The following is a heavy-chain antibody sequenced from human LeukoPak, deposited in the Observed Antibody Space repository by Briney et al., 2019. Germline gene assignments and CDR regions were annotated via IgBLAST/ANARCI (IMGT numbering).Heavy chain of an antibody. CDR2: VFTSGST. CDR1: GGSINDYY. Sequence: SETLSLTCTVSGGSINDYYWSWIRQPAGKGLQWIGRVFTSGSTNYNPSLKSRVTMSIDTSKNQCSLRLTSVTAADTAMYYCAREHSNGWYVFDYWGQGTLVTVSS. J-gene: IGHJ4*02. V-gene: IGHV4-4*07. CDR3: AREHSNGWYVFDY. D-gene: IGHD6-19*01.